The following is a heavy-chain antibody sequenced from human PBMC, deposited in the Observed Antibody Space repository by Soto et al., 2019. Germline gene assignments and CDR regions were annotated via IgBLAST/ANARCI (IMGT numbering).Heavy chain of an antibody. CDR2: ISSSGSTI. V-gene: IGHV3-11*04. D-gene: IGHD6-13*01. Sequence: KPGGSLRLSCAASGFTFSDYYMSWIRQAPGKGLEWVSYISSSGSTIYYADSVKGRFTISRDNAKNSLHLQMNSLRAEDTAVYYCTRDASRDSSARGWFDPWGPGTLVTVSS. CDR1: GFTFSDYY. J-gene: IGHJ5*02. CDR3: TRDASRDSSARGWFDP.